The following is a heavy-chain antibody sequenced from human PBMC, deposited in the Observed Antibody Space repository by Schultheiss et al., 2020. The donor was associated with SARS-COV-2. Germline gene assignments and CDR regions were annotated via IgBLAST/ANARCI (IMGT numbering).Heavy chain of an antibody. CDR3: ARDQFALVLRYFDWFGGMDV. V-gene: IGHV3-48*03. Sequence: GGSLRLSCAASGFTFSNFEMIWVRQAPGKGLEWVSYVSSSSIHIYYADSVKGRFTISRDNAKNSLSLQMNNLRAEDTAVYYCARDQFALVLRYFDWFGGMDVWGQGTTVTVSS. J-gene: IGHJ6*02. CDR2: VSSSSIHI. CDR1: GFTFSNFE. D-gene: IGHD3-9*01.